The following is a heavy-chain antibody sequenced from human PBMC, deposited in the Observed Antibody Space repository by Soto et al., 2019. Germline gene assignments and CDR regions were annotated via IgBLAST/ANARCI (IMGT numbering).Heavy chain of an antibody. D-gene: IGHD1-26*01. Sequence: QVQLVQSGAEVKKPGSSVKVSCMASGGTFSSFTISWVRQAPGQGLEWMGGIIPIYGTANYAQKFQGRVTITADASTRTAYMELSSLRSEDTAVYYCAKDRRADWESYYYYAMDVWGQGTTVTVSS. J-gene: IGHJ6*02. CDR3: AKDRRADWESYYYYAMDV. CDR2: IIPIYGTA. CDR1: GGTFSSFT. V-gene: IGHV1-69*01.